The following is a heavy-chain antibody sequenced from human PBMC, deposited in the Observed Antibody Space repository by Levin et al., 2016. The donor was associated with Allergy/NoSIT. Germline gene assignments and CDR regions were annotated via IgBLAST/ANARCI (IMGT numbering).Heavy chain of an antibody. D-gene: IGHD1-7*01. J-gene: IGHJ6*02. CDR2: IYPGDSDT. V-gene: IGHV5-51*01. Sequence: PREGLVWMGIIYPGDSDTRYSPSFQGQVTISADKSISTAYLHWSSLKASDSAMYYCARGGTTNYYYGMDVWGQGTTVTVSS. CDR3: ARGGTTNYYYGMDV.